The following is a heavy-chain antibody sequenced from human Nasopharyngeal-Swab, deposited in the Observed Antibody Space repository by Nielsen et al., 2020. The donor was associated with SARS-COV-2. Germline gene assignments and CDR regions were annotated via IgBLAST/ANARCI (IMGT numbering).Heavy chain of an antibody. Sequence: GESLKISCKGSGYSFSSYWIGWVRQMPGKGLEWMGIMYPRDSDTRYSPSFQGQVTISADKSISTAYLQWSSLKGSDTAMYYCATAYNGNYYWDYWGQGTLVTVSS. D-gene: IGHD1-7*01. CDR3: ATAYNGNYYWDY. J-gene: IGHJ4*02. CDR2: MYPRDSDT. V-gene: IGHV5-51*01. CDR1: GYSFSSYW.